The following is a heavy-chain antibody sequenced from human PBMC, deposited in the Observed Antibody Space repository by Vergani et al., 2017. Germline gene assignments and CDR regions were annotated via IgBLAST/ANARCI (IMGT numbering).Heavy chain of an antibody. CDR2: ISYDGTEK. D-gene: IGHD2-15*01. J-gene: IGHJ4*02. CDR1: GFSFGNYA. V-gene: IGHV3-30-3*01. Sequence: QVQLVESGGGVVQPGRSLRLSCAASGFSFGNYAMHWVRQAPGKGLEWVGVISYDGTEKKYADSVNGRFTISRDNSKKMMSLQMNSLRVEDTAVYYCVRVGKGIIMVVPSTHLWGQGTQVSVS. CDR3: VRVGKGIIMVVPSTHL.